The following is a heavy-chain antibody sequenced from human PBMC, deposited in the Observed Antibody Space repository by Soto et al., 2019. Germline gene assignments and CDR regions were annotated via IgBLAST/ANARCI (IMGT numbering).Heavy chain of an antibody. D-gene: IGHD2-15*01. J-gene: IGHJ4*02. CDR3: ARDGADRSFDY. V-gene: IGHV3-53*01. Sequence: EVQLVESGGGLIQPGGSLRLSCAASGFTVSSNYMSWVRQAPGKGLEWVSVIYSGGSTYYADSVKGRFTISRDNAKNTRYLQMNSLRAEDTAVDYCARDGADRSFDYWGQGTLVTVSS. CDR1: GFTVSSNY. CDR2: IYSGGST.